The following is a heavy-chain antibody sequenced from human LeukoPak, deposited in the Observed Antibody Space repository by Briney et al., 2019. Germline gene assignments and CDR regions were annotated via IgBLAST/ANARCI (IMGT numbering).Heavy chain of an antibody. V-gene: IGHV3-21*01. CDR3: ARGAFGAYYDSSGYPDY. D-gene: IGHD3-22*01. CDR2: ISSSSSYI. CDR1: GSTFSSYS. Sequence: PGGSLRLSCAASGSTFSSYSMNWVRQAPGKGLEWVSSISSSSSYIYYADSVKGRFTISRDNAKNSLYLQMNSLRAEDTAVYYCARGAFGAYYDSSGYPDYWGQGALVTVSS. J-gene: IGHJ4*02.